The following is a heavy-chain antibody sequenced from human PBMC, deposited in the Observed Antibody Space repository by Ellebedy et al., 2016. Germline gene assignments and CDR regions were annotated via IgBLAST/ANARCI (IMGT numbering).Heavy chain of an antibody. CDR3: VYCSGSYLGGFDY. D-gene: IGHD1-26*01. V-gene: IGHV3-53*01. J-gene: IGHJ4*02. CDR1: GFSVSNKY. Sequence: LSLTCAASGFSVSNKYMGWVRQAPGKGLEWVSIIYVGGSTYYTDSVKGRFTISRDYSKNSLNLQMNSLRAEDTAVYSCVYCSGSYLGGFDYWGQGTLVTVSS. CDR2: IYVGGST.